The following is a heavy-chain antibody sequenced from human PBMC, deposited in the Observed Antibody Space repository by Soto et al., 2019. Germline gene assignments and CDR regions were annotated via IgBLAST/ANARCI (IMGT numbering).Heavy chain of an antibody. V-gene: IGHV4-34*01. CDR3: ARGIGYCSSTNCYSSRHLRFDS. Sequence: QVQLQQWGAGLLKTSETLSLTCAVYGGSFSGYYWTWIRQTPGKWLEGIGEINHSGTTKYNPSLKSQVTISIDTSKNQFSLHVTSVTAADTAVYFCARGIGYCSSTNCYSSRHLRFDSWGQGSLVTVSS. J-gene: IGHJ4*02. CDR1: GGSFSGYY. D-gene: IGHD2-2*01. CDR2: INHSGTT.